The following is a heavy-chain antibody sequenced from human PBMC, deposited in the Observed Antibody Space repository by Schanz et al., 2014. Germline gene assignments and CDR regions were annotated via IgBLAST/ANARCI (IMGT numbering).Heavy chain of an antibody. J-gene: IGHJ4*02. CDR1: GFNFITFA. D-gene: IGHD2-21*01. Sequence: EVQLVESGGGLVQPGGSLRLSCAASGFNFITFAMSWVRQAPGKGPEWVSSISRSSSSIYYADSVKGRFTISRDNAKNSLYLQMHSLRAEDTAVYYCARGRSLGWCDYWGQGTLVTVSS. CDR3: ARGRSLGWCDY. CDR2: ISRSSSSI. V-gene: IGHV3-21*01.